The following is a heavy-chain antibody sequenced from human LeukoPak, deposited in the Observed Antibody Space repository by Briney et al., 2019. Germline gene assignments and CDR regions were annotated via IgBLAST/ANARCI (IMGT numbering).Heavy chain of an antibody. CDR2: TIPILGIA. CDR3: ARDPGGGNRRAGIY. CDR1: GGTFSSYA. Sequence: SVKVSCKASGGTFSSYAISWVRQAPGQGLEWMGRTIPILGIANYAQKFQGRVTITADKSTSTAYMELSSLRSEDTAVYYCARDPGGGNRRAGIYWGQGTLVTVSS. J-gene: IGHJ4*02. V-gene: IGHV1-69*04. D-gene: IGHD4-23*01.